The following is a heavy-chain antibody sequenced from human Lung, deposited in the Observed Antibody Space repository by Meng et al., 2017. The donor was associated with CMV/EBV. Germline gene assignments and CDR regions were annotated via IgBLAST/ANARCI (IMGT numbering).Heavy chain of an antibody. CDR3: ARGELALGFDS. Sequence: GGTKRGGRGWKGGRKQRGKGMEWIGERRKGGKNNKKVKKKSRGTLKIDKSNNQFALKLNSVTAADTAVYFCARGELALGFDSWGQGILVTVSS. CDR1: GGTKRGGRG. CDR2: RRKGGKN. V-gene: IGHV4-4*01. J-gene: IGHJ4*02. D-gene: IGHD1-7*01.